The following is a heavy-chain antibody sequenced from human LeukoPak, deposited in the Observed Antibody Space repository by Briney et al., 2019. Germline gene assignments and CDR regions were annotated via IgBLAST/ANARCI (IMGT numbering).Heavy chain of an antibody. CDR1: GGSISSGGYY. J-gene: IGHJ4*02. V-gene: IGHV4-30-2*01. CDR3: ARETMGCSSTSCYPVDY. D-gene: IGHD2-2*01. Sequence: PSETLSLTCTVSGGSISSGGYYWSWIRQPPGKGLEWIGYIYHSGSTYYNPSLKSRVTISVDRSKNQFSLKLSSVTAADTAVYYCARETMGCSSTSCYPVDYWGQGTLVTVSS. CDR2: IYHSGST.